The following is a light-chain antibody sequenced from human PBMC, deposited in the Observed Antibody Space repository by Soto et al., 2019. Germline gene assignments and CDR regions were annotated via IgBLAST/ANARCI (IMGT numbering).Light chain of an antibody. V-gene: IGKV3-15*01. CDR2: GAS. Sequence: EIVMTQSPATLSVSPGERATLSCRASRSVSRTLAGYQQKPGQAPRLLIYGASPRATGIPPRFSGSGSRTEFPLTVSSLQSEDFAVYYCQQYNNWPPITFVHGTRLEIK. CDR3: QQYNNWPPIT. J-gene: IGKJ5*01. CDR1: RSVSRT.